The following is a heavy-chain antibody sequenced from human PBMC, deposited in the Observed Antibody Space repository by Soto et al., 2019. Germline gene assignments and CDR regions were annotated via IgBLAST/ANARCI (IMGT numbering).Heavy chain of an antibody. D-gene: IGHD2-15*01. J-gene: IGHJ4*02. CDR2: ISGSGGST. CDR1: GFTFSSYA. Sequence: EVQLLESGGGLVQPGGSLRLSCAASGFTFSSYAMSWVRQAPGKGLEWVSAISGSGGSTYYADSVKGRFTITRDNSKNPLYLQMNSLRAEDTAVYSCAKERCGGNRLDYWGQGTLVTVSS. CDR3: AKERCGGNRLDY. V-gene: IGHV3-23*01.